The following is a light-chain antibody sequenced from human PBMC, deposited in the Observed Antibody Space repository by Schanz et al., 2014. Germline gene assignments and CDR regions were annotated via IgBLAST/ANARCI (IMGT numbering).Light chain of an antibody. CDR3: QQRGNWPPWT. CDR1: QSVSSSY. J-gene: IGKJ1*01. V-gene: IGKV3D-20*02. Sequence: EIVLTQSPGTLSLSPGERATLSCRASQSVSSSYLAWYQQKPGQAPRLLISGASSRATGIPDRFSGSGSGTDFTLTISSLEPEDSAVYYCQQRGNWPPWTFGQGTKVEIK. CDR2: GAS.